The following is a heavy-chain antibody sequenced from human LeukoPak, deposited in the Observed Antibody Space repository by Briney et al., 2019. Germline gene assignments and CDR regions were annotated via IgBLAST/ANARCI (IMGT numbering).Heavy chain of an antibody. CDR3: ARWGPRWSPGAFDI. CDR2: ISSSSSTI. J-gene: IGHJ3*02. CDR1: GFTFSSYE. Sequence: PGGSLRLSCAASGFTFSSYEMNWVRQAPGKGLEWVSYISSSSSTIYYADSVKGRFTISRDNAKNSLYLQMNSLRAEDTAVYYCARWGPRWSPGAFDIWGQGTMVTVSS. V-gene: IGHV3-48*01. D-gene: IGHD4-23*01.